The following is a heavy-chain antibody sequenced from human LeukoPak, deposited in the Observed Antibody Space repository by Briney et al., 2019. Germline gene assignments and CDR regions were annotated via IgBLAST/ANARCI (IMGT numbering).Heavy chain of an antibody. D-gene: IGHD3-10*01. Sequence: SETLSLTCTVSGGSISSSGYYWGWIRQPPGKGLEWIGSIYSSGSTYYNPSLKSRATISVDTSKNQFSLKLSSVTAADTAVYYCGGYYGLNDAFDIWGQGTMVTVSS. V-gene: IGHV4-39*01. CDR2: IYSSGST. J-gene: IGHJ3*02. CDR1: GGSISSSGYY. CDR3: GGYYGLNDAFDI.